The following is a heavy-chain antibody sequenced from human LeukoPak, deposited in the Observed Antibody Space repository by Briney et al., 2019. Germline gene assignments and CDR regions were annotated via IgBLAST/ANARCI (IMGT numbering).Heavy chain of an antibody. CDR2: IYPGDSDI. D-gene: IGHD4-23*01. CDR3: ATRLYGGNSEGGY. CDR1: GYRFTSHW. V-gene: IGHV5-51*01. Sequence: KVSCKGSGYRFTSHWIGWVRQVPGKGLECMGIIYPGDSDIRYSPSFQGQVTISADKSISTAYLQWSSLKASDTAMYYCATRLYGGNSEGGYWGQGTLVTVSS. J-gene: IGHJ4*02.